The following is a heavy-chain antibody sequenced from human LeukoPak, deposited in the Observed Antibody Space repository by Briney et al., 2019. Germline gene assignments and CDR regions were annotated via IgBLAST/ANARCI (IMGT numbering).Heavy chain of an antibody. V-gene: IGHV4-30-4*01. CDR3: ARGPYGSGSYY. J-gene: IGHJ4*02. Sequence: PSQTLSLTCAVSGGSISSGDYYWSWIRQPPGKGLEWIGYIYYSGTTYYNPSLKSRVTISVDTSKNQFSLKLTSVTAADTAVYYCARGPYGSGSYYWGQGTLVTVSS. CDR1: GGSISSGDYY. D-gene: IGHD3-10*01. CDR2: IYYSGTT.